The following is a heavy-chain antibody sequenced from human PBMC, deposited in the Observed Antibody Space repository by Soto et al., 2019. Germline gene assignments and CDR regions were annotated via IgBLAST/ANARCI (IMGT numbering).Heavy chain of an antibody. CDR3: ARDLFRLAWDYYFDY. Sequence: QVQLVESGGGVVQPGRSLRLSCAASGFTFSSYAMHWVRQAPGKGLEWVAVISYDGSNKYYADSVKGRFTISRDNSKNTLYLQMNSLRAEDTAVYYCARDLFRLAWDYYFDYWGQGTLVTVSS. CDR2: ISYDGSNK. D-gene: IGHD3-3*02. CDR1: GFTFSSYA. V-gene: IGHV3-30-3*01. J-gene: IGHJ4*02.